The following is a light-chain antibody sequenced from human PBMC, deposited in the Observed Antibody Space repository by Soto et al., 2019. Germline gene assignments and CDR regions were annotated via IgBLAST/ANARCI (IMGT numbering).Light chain of an antibody. Sequence: QSVLTQPPSVSGSPGQSVAISCTGTISDVGNSNGVSWYQQAPGTAPKLMIYDVTTRPSGVPDRFSGSKSGNTASLTISGLQAEDEADYYCSSYTSSSTYVFGTGTKVTVL. CDR3: SSYTSSSTYV. CDR2: DVT. J-gene: IGLJ1*01. CDR1: ISDVGNSNG. V-gene: IGLV2-18*02.